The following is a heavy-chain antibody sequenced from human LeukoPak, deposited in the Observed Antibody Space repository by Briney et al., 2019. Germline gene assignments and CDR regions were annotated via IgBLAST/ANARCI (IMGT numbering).Heavy chain of an antibody. CDR3: ARAVGHYYDSSGSNDY. J-gene: IGHJ4*02. CDR2: ISSSSSYI. V-gene: IGHV3-21*01. D-gene: IGHD3-22*01. Sequence: GGSLRLSCAASGFTFSSYRMNWVRQAPGKGLEWVSSISSSSSYIYYADSVKGRFTISRDNAKNSLYLQMNSLRAEDTAVYYCARAVGHYYDSSGSNDYWGQGTLVTVSS. CDR1: GFTFSSYR.